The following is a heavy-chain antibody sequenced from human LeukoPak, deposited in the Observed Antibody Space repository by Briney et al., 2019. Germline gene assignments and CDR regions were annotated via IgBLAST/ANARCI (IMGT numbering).Heavy chain of an antibody. Sequence: GGFLRLSCATSGCTFSRYGMHWVHQAPGKGLEWVAVISYHGSNKYYADSVKGRFTISRENSKNTLYLQMNSLRAEDTAVYYCAKGDYDILTGYLYYYYGMDVWGQGTTVTVSS. V-gene: IGHV3-30*18. CDR2: ISYHGSNK. CDR1: GCTFSRYG. D-gene: IGHD3-9*01. J-gene: IGHJ6*02. CDR3: AKGDYDILTGYLYYYYGMDV.